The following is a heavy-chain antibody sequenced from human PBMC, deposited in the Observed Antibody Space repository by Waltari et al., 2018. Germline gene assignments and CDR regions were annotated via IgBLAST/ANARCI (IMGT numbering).Heavy chain of an antibody. D-gene: IGHD3-10*01. CDR2: IYYSGST. J-gene: IGHJ5*02. CDR1: GGSISSSSYY. V-gene: IGHV4-39*07. Sequence: QLQLQESGPGLVKPSETLSLTCTVSGGSISSSSYYWGWIRQPPGKGLEWIGSIYYSGSTYYNPTLKSRVTISVDTSKNQFSLKLSSVTAADTAVYYCARDSFGELLYPPYNWFDPWGQGTLVTVSS. CDR3: ARDSFGELLYPPYNWFDP.